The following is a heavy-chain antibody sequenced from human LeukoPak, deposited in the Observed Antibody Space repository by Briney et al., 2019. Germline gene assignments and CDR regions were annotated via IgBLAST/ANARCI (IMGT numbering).Heavy chain of an antibody. CDR2: IKQDGSEK. J-gene: IGHJ2*01. CDR1: GFTFSSYS. D-gene: IGHD4-17*01. V-gene: IGHV3-7*01. CDR3: ARGGNHGDYWYFDL. Sequence: PGGSLRLSCAASGFTFSSYSMNWVRQAPGKGLEWVANIKQDGSEKYYVDSVKGRFTISRDNAETSLYLQMNSLRAEDTAVYYCARGGNHGDYWYFDLWGRGTLVTVSS.